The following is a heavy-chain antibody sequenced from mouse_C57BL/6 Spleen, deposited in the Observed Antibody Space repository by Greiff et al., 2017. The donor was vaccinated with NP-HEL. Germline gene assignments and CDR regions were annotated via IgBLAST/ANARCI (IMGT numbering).Heavy chain of an antibody. CDR2: IYPGSGNT. J-gene: IGHJ1*03. CDR1: GYTFTDYY. CDR3: ARSYYGSSYGWYFDV. V-gene: IGHV1-76*01. Sequence: QVQLQQSGAELVRPGASVKLSCKASGYTFTDYYINWVKQRPGQGLEWIARIYPGSGNTYYNEKFKGKDTLTAEKSSSTAYMQLSSLTSEDSAVYFCARSYYGSSYGWYFDVWGTGTTVTVSS. D-gene: IGHD1-1*01.